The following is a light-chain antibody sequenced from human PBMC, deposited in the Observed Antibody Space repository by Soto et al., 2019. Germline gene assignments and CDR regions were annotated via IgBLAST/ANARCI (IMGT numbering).Light chain of an antibody. CDR1: SSDVGAYNY. CDR2: EVS. Sequence: QSVLTQPPSASGSPGQSVTISCTGTSSDVGAYNYVSWYQQHPGKAPKLMIYEVSQRPSGVPDRFSGSKSGNTASLTVSGLQAEDEADYYCSSYAGNNYFVFGNGTQLTVL. V-gene: IGLV2-8*01. J-gene: IGLJ1*01. CDR3: SSYAGNNYFV.